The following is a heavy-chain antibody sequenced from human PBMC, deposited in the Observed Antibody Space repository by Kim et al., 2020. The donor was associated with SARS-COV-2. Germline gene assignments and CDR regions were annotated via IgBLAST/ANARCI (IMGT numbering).Heavy chain of an antibody. V-gene: IGHV3-9*01. Sequence: YAGSVKCGFTISRDNAKHSLYLQMNSLGAEDTALYYCATGGSLSGWDFDYWGLGTLVTVSS. D-gene: IGHD6-19*01. J-gene: IGHJ4*02. CDR3: ATGGSLSGWDFDY.